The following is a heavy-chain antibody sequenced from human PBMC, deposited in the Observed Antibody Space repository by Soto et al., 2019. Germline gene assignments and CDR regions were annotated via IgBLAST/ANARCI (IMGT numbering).Heavy chain of an antibody. Sequence: ASVKVSSKASGYTFTSYYMHWVRQAPGQGLEWMGIINPSGGSTSYAQKFQGRVTMTRDTSTSTVYMELSSLRSEDTAVYYCATLYRDYPPSFVYWGQGTLVTV. CDR1: GYTFTSYY. V-gene: IGHV1-46*01. CDR3: ATLYRDYPPSFVY. J-gene: IGHJ4*02. CDR2: INPSGGST. D-gene: IGHD4-17*01.